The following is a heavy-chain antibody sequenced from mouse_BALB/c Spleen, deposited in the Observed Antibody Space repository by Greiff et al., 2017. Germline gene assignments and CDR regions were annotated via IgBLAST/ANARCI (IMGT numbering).Heavy chain of an antibody. V-gene: IGHV6-6*02. D-gene: IGHD2-1*01. J-gene: IGHJ2*01. CDR1: GFTFSNYW. CDR3: TRPDYYGNYFDY. Sequence: EVQLQESGGGLVQPGGSMKLSCVASGFTFSNYWMNWVRQSPEKGLEWVAEIRLKSNNYATHYAESVKGRFTISRDDSKSSVYLQMNNLRAEDTGIYYCTRPDYYGNYFDYWGQGTTLTVSS. CDR2: IRLKSNNYAT.